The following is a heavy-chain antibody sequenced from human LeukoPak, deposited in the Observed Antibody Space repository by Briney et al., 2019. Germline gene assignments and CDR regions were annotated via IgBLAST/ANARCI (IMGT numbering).Heavy chain of an antibody. CDR1: GFTFSSYG. CDR3: AREDDFWSGYCFDY. CDR2: IRYDGSNK. V-gene: IGHV3-30*02. J-gene: IGHJ4*02. Sequence: GGSLRLSCAASGFTFSSYGMHWVRQAPGKGLEWVAFIRYDGSNKYYADSVKGRFTISRDNAKNSLYLQMNSLRAEDTAVYYCAREDDFWSGYCFDYWGQGTLVTVSS. D-gene: IGHD3-3*01.